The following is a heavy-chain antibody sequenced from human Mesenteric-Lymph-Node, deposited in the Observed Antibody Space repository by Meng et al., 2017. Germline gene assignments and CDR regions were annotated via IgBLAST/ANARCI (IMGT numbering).Heavy chain of an antibody. CDR1: GCSISSGDYS. V-gene: IGHV4-30-4*01. Sequence: GPGPVKPSPPRPLTCTVPGCSISSGDYSWSWIRQPPGKGLEWIGYISYSGSTYYNPSLKSRVTISVDTSKNQFSLKLSSVTAADTAVYYCARTHFYDSSNYGFDYWGQGTLVTVSS. D-gene: IGHD3-22*01. CDR3: ARTHFYDSSNYGFDY. J-gene: IGHJ4*02. CDR2: ISYSGST.